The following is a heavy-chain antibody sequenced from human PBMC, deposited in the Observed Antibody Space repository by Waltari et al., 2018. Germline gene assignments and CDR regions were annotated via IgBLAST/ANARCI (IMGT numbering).Heavy chain of an antibody. CDR1: GGTFSSYA. D-gene: IGHD1-26*01. J-gene: IGHJ4*02. CDR3: ASQRWLLKLGGARNLYYFDY. CDR2: IIPILGIA. Sequence: QVQLVQSGAEVKKPGSSVKVSCKASGGTFSSYAISWVRQAPGQGLEWMGGIIPILGIANYAQKFQGRVTITADESTSTAYMELSCLRSEDTAVYYCASQRWLLKLGGARNLYYFDYWGQGTLVTVSS. V-gene: IGHV1-69*04.